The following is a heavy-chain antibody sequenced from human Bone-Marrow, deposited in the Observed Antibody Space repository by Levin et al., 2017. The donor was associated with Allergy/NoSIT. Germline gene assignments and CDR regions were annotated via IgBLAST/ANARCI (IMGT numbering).Heavy chain of an antibody. D-gene: IGHD1-26*01. CDR2: INSDESST. CDR3: VRYSGSRHGIDY. Sequence: TGGSLRLSCAASGFTFSSYWMHWVRQAPGKGLVWVSRINSDESSTSYADSVKGRFTISRDNAKNTLYLQMNSLRAEDTAVYYCVRYSGSRHGIDYWGQGTLVTVSS. J-gene: IGHJ4*02. V-gene: IGHV3-74*01. CDR1: GFTFSSYW.